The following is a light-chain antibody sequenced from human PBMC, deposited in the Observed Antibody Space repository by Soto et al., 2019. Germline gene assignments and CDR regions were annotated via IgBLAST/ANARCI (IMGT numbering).Light chain of an antibody. CDR2: GGS. CDR1: QSVSSSY. CDR3: PQDFRSTNN. J-gene: IGKJ5*01. Sequence: EIVLTQSPGTLSLSPGERATLSCRASQSVSSSYLAWYQQRPGQAPRLLMYGGSSRATGIPDRFSGSGSGTEFTLTIRRLGPEDFAVDYFPQDFRSTNNFGPGTRLEIK. V-gene: IGKV3-20*01.